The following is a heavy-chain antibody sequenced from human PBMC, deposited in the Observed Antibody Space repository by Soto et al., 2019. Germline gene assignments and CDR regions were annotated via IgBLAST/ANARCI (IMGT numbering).Heavy chain of an antibody. CDR3: ARDPVNWEQWLSKFDY. D-gene: IGHD6-19*01. CDR2: ISAYNGNT. Sequence: ASVKVSCKASGYTFTSYAMHWVRQAPGQRLEWMGWISAYNGNTNYAQKLQGRVTMTTDTSTSTAYMELRSLRAEDTAVYYCARDPVNWEQWLSKFDYWGQGTLVTVSS. V-gene: IGHV1-18*01. J-gene: IGHJ4*02. CDR1: GYTFTSYA.